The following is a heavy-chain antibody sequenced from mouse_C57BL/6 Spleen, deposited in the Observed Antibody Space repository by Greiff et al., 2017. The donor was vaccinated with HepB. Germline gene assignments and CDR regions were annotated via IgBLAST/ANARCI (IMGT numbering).Heavy chain of an antibody. J-gene: IGHJ1*03. Sequence: EVKLMESGGGLVKPGGSLKLSCAASGFTFSSYTMSWVRQTPEKRLEWVATISGGGGNTYYPDSVKGRFTISRDNAKNTLYLQMSSLRSEDTALYYCASPYDGYYGYWYFDVWGTGTTVTVSS. CDR1: GFTFSSYT. CDR2: ISGGGGNT. CDR3: ASPYDGYYGYWYFDV. V-gene: IGHV5-9*01. D-gene: IGHD2-3*01.